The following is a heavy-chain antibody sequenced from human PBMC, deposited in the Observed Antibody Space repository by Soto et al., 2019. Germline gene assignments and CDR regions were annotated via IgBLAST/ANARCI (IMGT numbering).Heavy chain of an antibody. CDR2: IYHGGST. CDR3: GRGRRPLFPDCRGLAY. D-gene: IGHD2-21*02. J-gene: IGHJ4*02. Sequence: QLQLQESGSGLVRPSQTLSLSCAVSGGSISSGGYSWNWIRQSPGKGLEWIGYIYHGGSTYSNPSPRGRAPLSVGTSKNQFPLRLDSVIAAGTAVYFCGRGRRPLFPDCRGLAYWGQGILVNLSS. CDR1: GGSISSGGYS. V-gene: IGHV4-30-2*06.